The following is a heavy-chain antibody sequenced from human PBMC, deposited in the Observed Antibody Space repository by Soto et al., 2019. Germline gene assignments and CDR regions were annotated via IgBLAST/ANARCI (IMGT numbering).Heavy chain of an antibody. J-gene: IGHJ4*02. V-gene: IGHV1-18*01. CDR1: GYIFSTQG. CDR3: AIVQIVMVVGGTPADY. Sequence: QVQLEQSGAEVKKSGASVKVSCKASGYIFSTQGINLVRQAPGQGLEWMGWINPYNGKTNYAQKFQGRVNMTPETSKKTAYMELSSQRSDDQAVYYCAIVQIVMVVGGTPADYCCQGTLVTDST. D-gene: IGHD2-15*01. CDR2: INPYNGKT.